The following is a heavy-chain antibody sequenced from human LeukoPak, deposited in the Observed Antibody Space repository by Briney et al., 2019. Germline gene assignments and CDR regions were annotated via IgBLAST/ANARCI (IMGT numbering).Heavy chain of an antibody. D-gene: IGHD3-22*01. CDR1: GFTFSSYW. V-gene: IGHV3-7*01. J-gene: IGHJ6*03. Sequence: PGGSLRLSCAASGFTFSSYWMSWVRQAPGKGLEWVANIKQDGSEKYYVDSVKGRFTISRDNAKNSLYPQMNSLRAEDTAVYYCAREVYDSSGYYDYYYYMDVWGKGTTVTVSS. CDR3: AREVYDSSGYYDYYYYMDV. CDR2: IKQDGSEK.